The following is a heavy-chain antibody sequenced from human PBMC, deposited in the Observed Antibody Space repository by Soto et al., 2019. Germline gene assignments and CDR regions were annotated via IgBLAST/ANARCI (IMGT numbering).Heavy chain of an antibody. D-gene: IGHD6-19*01. CDR2: ISAYNGNT. V-gene: IGHV1-18*01. CDR1: GYTFTSYG. Sequence: ASVKVSCKASGYTFTSYGIIWVRQAPGQGLEWMGWISAYNGNTNYAQKLQGRVTMTTDTSTSTAYMELRSLRSDDTAVYYCARDPSSIGSRKFDPWGQGTLVTVSS. J-gene: IGHJ5*02. CDR3: ARDPSSIGSRKFDP.